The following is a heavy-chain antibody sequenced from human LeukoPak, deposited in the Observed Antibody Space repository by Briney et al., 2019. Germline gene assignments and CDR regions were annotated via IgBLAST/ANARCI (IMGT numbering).Heavy chain of an antibody. D-gene: IGHD6-19*01. V-gene: IGHV4-59*01. CDR1: GGSISSYY. Sequence: SGTLSLTCTVSGGSISSYYWSWIRQPPGKGLEWIGYIYYSGSTNYNPSLKSRVTISVDTSKNQFSLKLSSVTAADTAVYYCARSVAGPHYFDYWGQGTLVTVSS. CDR2: IYYSGST. J-gene: IGHJ4*02. CDR3: ARSVAGPHYFDY.